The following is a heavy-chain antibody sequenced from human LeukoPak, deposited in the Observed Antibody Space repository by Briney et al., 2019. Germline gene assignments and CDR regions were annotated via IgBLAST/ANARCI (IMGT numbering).Heavy chain of an antibody. D-gene: IGHD3-16*01. CDR3: ARLKSPSYGASNFDY. V-gene: IGHV4-38-2*02. J-gene: IGHJ4*02. CDR2: FYYGGGT. CDR1: AYSITYGLQ. Sequence: SETLSLTCTVSAYSITYGLQWGWIRQSPGRGLDWIHHFYYGGGTYYNPSLKSGVTLSVDTSKNQFSLNLTSVTAADTAVYYCARLKSPSYGASNFDYWGQGTLVTVSS.